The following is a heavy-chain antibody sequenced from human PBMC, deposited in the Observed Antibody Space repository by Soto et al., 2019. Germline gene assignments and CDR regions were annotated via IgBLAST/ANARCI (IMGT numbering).Heavy chain of an antibody. J-gene: IGHJ6*03. V-gene: IGHV1-18*01. D-gene: IGHD1-1*01. CDR2: ISAYNGNT. Sequence: ASVKVSCKASGYTFTSYGISWVRQAPGQGLEWMGWISAYNGNTNYAQKLQGRVTMTTDTSTSTAYMELRSLRSDDTAVYYCAGSWNDVTHHYYYMDVWGKGTTVTVSS. CDR3: AGSWNDVTHHYYYMDV. CDR1: GYTFTSYG.